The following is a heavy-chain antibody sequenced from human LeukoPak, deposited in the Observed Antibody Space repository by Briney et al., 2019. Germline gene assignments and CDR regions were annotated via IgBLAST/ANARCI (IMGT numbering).Heavy chain of an antibody. CDR1: GFSFSSFG. D-gene: IGHD1-20*01. CDR3: AKDVKYNWNYIDY. J-gene: IGHJ4*02. Sequence: GGSLRLSCAASGFSFSSFGMHWVRPAPGKGLEWVAVISYDGSSKYYADSVKGRFTISRDNSKNTLYLQMNSLRAEDTAVYYCAKDVKYNWNYIDYWGQGTLVTVSS. CDR2: ISYDGSSK. V-gene: IGHV3-30*18.